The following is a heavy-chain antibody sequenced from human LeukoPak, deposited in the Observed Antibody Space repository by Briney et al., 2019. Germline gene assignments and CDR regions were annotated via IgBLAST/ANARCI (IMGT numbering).Heavy chain of an antibody. CDR2: INPNSGGT. CDR3: ARVNGSYLSY. D-gene: IGHD1-26*01. CDR1: GYTLTSYF. Sequence: ASVKVSCKASGYTLTSYFMHWVRQAPGQGLEWMGWINPNSGGTNYAQKFQGRVTMTRDTSISTAYMELSRLRSDDTAVYYCARVNGSYLSYWGQGTLVTVSS. V-gene: IGHV1-2*02. J-gene: IGHJ4*02.